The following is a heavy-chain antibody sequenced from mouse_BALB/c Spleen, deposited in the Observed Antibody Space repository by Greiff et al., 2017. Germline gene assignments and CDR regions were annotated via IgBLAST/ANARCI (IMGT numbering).Heavy chain of an antibody. CDR3: ARAPFITTGGFAY. CDR2: SRNKANDYTT. CDR1: GFTFSDFY. D-gene: IGHD1-2*01. V-gene: IGHV7-1*02. J-gene: IGHJ3*01. Sequence: EVKVVESGGGLVQPGGSLRLSCATSGFTFSDFYMEWVRQPPGKRLEWIAASRNKANDYTTEYSASVKGRFIVSRDTSQSILYLQMNALRAEDTAIYYCARAPFITTGGFAYWGQGTLVTVSA.